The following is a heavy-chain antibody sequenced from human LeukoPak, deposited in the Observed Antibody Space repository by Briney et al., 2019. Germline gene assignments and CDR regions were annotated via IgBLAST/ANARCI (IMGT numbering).Heavy chain of an antibody. CDR3: ARGNVGPYDYSGYYSFDY. CDR1: GYTFTGYY. J-gene: IGHJ4*02. CDR2: INPNSGGT. Sequence: ASVKVSCKASGYTFTGYYIHWVRQAPGQGLEWMGWINPNSGGTKYAQKVQGRVTMSRDMSISTAYMEVIRLRSDDTAMYYCARGNVGPYDYSGYYSFDYWGQGTLLTVSS. V-gene: IGHV1-2*02. D-gene: IGHD3-3*01.